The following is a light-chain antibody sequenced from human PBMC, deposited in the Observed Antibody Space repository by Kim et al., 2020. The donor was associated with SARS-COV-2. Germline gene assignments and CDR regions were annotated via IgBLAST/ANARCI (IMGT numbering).Light chain of an antibody. CDR2: ATR. J-gene: IGLJ2*01. Sequence: ELTQPPSASGTPGQRVIISCSGTRTNIGSNTVNWFQQVPGTAPKLLIYATRERPSGVPDRFSGSKSGTSASLAINDLRSEDEADYFCSVWDDSLSGFVVFGGGTQLTVL. V-gene: IGLV1-44*01. CDR1: RTNIGSNT. CDR3: SVWDDSLSGFVV.